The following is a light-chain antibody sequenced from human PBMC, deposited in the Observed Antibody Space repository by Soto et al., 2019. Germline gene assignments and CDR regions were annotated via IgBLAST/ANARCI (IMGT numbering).Light chain of an antibody. V-gene: IGKV3-20*01. Sequence: DIVLTQSPVTLSLSPGETATLSCRASQSISTYFLAWYQQKPGQAPRPLIFGASSRASGIPGTFSGSGSGTEFTLTISRLEPEDFAVSYCQHYGTSHTWTFGQGTKVEIK. J-gene: IGKJ1*01. CDR2: GAS. CDR3: QHYGTSHTWT. CDR1: QSISTYF.